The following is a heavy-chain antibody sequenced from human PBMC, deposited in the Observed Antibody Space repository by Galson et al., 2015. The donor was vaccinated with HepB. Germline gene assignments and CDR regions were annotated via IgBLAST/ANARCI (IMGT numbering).Heavy chain of an antibody. CDR2: IIPIFGIV. D-gene: IGHD4-17*01. CDR3: ARGRSATVTTYRFFWDWFDP. Sequence: SVKVSCKASGGTFSSYAISWVRQAPGQGLEWMGGIIPIFGIVNYAQKFQGRVTITADESTSTAYMELSSLRSEDTAVYYCARGRSATVTTYRFFWDWFDPWGQGTLVTVSS. J-gene: IGHJ5*02. V-gene: IGHV1-69*13. CDR1: GGTFSSYA.